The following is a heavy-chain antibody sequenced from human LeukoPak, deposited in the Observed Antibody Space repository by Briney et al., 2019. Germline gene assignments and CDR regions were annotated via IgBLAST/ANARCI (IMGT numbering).Heavy chain of an antibody. D-gene: IGHD6-13*01. V-gene: IGHV3-30*18. CDR1: GFTFSSYG. J-gene: IGHJ4*02. CDR2: ISYDGSNK. CDR3: AEGPAGYISSWPDY. Sequence: GGSLRLSCAASGFTFSSYGMHWVRQAPGKGLEWVAVISYDGSNKYYADSVKGRFTISRDNSKNTLYLQMNSLRAEDTAVYYCAEGPAGYISSWPDYWGQGTLVTVSS.